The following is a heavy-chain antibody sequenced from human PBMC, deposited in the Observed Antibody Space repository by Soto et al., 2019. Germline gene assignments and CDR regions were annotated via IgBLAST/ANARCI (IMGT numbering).Heavy chain of an antibody. CDR2: ISKSDYT. CDR1: GFAFNNYG. Sequence: GGSLRLSCTASGFAFNNYGINWVRQAPGKGLEWVSSISKSDYTYYSDSVKGRFTISRDNAKNSVSLQMNTLRVEDTAVYYCAREDSIIIPAVSDFWGQGTLVTVSS. J-gene: IGHJ4*02. CDR3: AREDSIIIPAVSDF. D-gene: IGHD2-2*01. V-gene: IGHV3-21*01.